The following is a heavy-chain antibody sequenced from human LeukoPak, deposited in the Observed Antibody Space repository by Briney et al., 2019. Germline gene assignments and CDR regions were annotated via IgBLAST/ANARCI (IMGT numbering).Heavy chain of an antibody. D-gene: IGHD1-1*01. CDR2: ISYSGST. CDR3: ARQSRGTTARLFDY. V-gene: IGHV4-59*08. CDR1: GDSISSYY. Sequence: SETLSLTCTVSGDSISSYYCSWIRQPPGKGLDWIGYISYSGSTNYNPSLESRVTISGDASKNQFSLKLSSVTAADTAFYYCARQSRGTTARLFDYWGQGTLVSVSS. J-gene: IGHJ4*02.